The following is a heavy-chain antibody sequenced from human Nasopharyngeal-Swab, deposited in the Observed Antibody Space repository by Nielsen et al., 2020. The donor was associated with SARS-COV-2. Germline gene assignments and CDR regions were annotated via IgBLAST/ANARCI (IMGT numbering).Heavy chain of an antibody. V-gene: IGHV3-73*01. CDR3: TTDFYFDY. CDR2: IGDKDHNYAT. J-gene: IGHJ4*02. Sequence: VRQAPGKGLEWLGRIGDKDHNYATTYGASVKGRFTISRDDSKNTAFLQMDSLKTEDTALYYCTTDFYFDYWGQGTPVTVSS.